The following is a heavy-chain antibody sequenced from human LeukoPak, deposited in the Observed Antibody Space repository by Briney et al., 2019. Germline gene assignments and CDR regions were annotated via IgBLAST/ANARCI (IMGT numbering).Heavy chain of an antibody. CDR3: AARPSDRTGYYYD. CDR1: GFTXXNYG. D-gene: IGHD3-22*01. CDR2: ITDSGGGT. J-gene: IGHJ4*02. Sequence: LRLSXXASGFTXXNYGMSWVRHAPGKGLEWVSAITDSGGGTYYADSGKGRFTISRDNSKSTLFLQMISLRADDTAIYYCAARPSDRTGYYYDWGQGTLVTVSS. V-gene: IGHV3-23*01.